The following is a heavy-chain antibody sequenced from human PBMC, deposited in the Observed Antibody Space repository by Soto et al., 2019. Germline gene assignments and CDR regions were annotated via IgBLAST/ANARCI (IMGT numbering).Heavy chain of an antibody. V-gene: IGHV4-4*02. CDR3: ARYPQGAHKFDY. J-gene: IGHJ4*02. D-gene: IGHD2-2*01. CDR1: GGSISSSNW. Sequence: PSGTLPLTCAVSGGSISSSNWCSWVRQPPGKGLEWIGEIYHSGSTNYNPSLKSRVTISADKSKNQFSLKLSSVTAADTAVYYCARYPQGAHKFDYWGQGTLVPVSS. CDR2: IYHSGST.